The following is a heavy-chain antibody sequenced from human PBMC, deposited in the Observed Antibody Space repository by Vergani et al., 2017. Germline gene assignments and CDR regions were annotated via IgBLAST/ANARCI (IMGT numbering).Heavy chain of an antibody. CDR3: AREGLGGSGSYWHNWFDP. CDR2: INPNSGGT. CDR1: GYTFTGYY. V-gene: IGHV1-2*02. J-gene: IGHJ5*02. D-gene: IGHD3-10*01. Sequence: QVQLVQSGAEVKKPGASVKVSCKASGYTFTGYYMHWVRQAPGQGLEWMGWINPNSGGTNYAQKFQGRVTMTRDTSISTAYMELSRLRSDDTAVYYCAREGLGGSGSYWHNWFDPWGQGTLVTVSS.